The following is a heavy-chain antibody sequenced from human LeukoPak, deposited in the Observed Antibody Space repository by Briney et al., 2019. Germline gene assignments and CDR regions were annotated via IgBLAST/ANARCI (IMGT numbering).Heavy chain of an antibody. CDR1: GGTFSSYA. J-gene: IGHJ5*02. V-gene: IGHV1-69*04. Sequence: SVKVSCKASGGTFSSYAISWVRQAPGQGLEWMGRIIPILGIANYAQKFQGRVTITADKSTSTAYMELSSLRSEDTAVYYCARDFPYGDYELVWFDPWGQGTLVTVSS. CDR3: ARDFPYGDYELVWFDP. CDR2: IIPILGIA. D-gene: IGHD4-17*01.